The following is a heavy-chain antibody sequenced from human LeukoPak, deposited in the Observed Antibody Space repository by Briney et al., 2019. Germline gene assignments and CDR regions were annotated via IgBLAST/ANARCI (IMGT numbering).Heavy chain of an antibody. CDR3: ARVLNWNWNALSD. CDR2: MNPNSGNT. Sequence: GASVKVSCKASGYTFTSYDINWVRQAPGQGLEWMGWMNPNSGNTGYAQKFQGRVTMTRNTSISTAYMELSSLRSEDTAVYYCARVLNWNWNALSDWGQGTLVTVSS. D-gene: IGHD1-1*01. CDR1: GYTFTSYD. J-gene: IGHJ4*02. V-gene: IGHV1-8*01.